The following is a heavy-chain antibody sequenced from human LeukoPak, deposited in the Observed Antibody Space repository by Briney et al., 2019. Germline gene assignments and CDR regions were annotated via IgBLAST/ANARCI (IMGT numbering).Heavy chain of an antibody. Sequence: PSETLSLTCTVSGGSISSGDYYWSWIRQPPGKGLEWIGYIYYSGSTNYNPSLKSRVTISVDTSKNQFSLKLSSVTAADTAVYYCAGTRDPPGLFDYWGQGTLVTVSS. V-gene: IGHV4-61*08. CDR1: GGSISSGDYY. J-gene: IGHJ4*02. CDR2: IYYSGST. CDR3: AGTRDPPGLFDY. D-gene: IGHD2-2*01.